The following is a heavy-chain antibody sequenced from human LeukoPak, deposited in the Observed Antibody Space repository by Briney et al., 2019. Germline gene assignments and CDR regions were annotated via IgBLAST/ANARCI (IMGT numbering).Heavy chain of an antibody. CDR2: INTDGSST. CDR3: ARVSSSSWWALDY. V-gene: IGHV3-74*01. CDR1: GFTFSSYW. J-gene: IGHJ4*02. D-gene: IGHD6-13*01. Sequence: PGGSPRLSCAASGFTFSSYWMHWVRQAPGKGLVWVSRINTDGSSTSYADSVKGRFTISRDNAKNTLYLQMNSLRAEDTAVYYCARVSSSSWWALDYWGQGTLVTVSS.